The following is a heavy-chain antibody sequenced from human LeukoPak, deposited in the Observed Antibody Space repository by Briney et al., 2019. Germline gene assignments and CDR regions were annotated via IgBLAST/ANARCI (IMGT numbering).Heavy chain of an antibody. CDR2: IIPIFCTA. V-gene: IGHV1-69*13. Sequence: GASVSVSCRASGGTFSSYAISGVRQAPGQGREGMGGIIPIFCTANYAEDLEGRVTITGDESTSTAYMELSSLRSEDTAVYYCARDLGELAAVPGTYYMGVWGKETTVSVSS. CDR3: ARDLGELAAVPGTYYMGV. CDR1: GGTFSSYA. J-gene: IGHJ6*03. D-gene: IGHD6-13*01.